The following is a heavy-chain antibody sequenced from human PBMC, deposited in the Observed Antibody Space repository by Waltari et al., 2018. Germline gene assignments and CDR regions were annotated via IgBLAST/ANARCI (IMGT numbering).Heavy chain of an antibody. D-gene: IGHD4-17*01. CDR3: ATIDYGDPQRPPTSDY. Sequence: QVQLVQSGAEVKKPGSSVKVSCKASGGTFSSYAISWVRQAPGQGLEWMGRIIPIFGTANYARKFQGRVTITADKSTSTAYMELSSLRAEDTAVYYCATIDYGDPQRPPTSDYWGQGTLVTVSS. J-gene: IGHJ4*02. CDR2: IIPIFGTA. CDR1: GGTFSSYA. V-gene: IGHV1-69*08.